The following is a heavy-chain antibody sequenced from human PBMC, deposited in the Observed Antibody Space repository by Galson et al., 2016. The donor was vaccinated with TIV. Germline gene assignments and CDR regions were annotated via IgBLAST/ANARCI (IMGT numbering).Heavy chain of an antibody. CDR1: SDSIFNFY. J-gene: IGHJ3*01. CDR3: ARDLGLGVFDV. V-gene: IGHV4-59*01. CDR2: ISDSGRS. D-gene: IGHD7-27*01. Sequence: ETLSLTCTISSDSIFNFYVSWIRQPPEKGLEWIAYISDSGRSNKSPSLESRVTISVDTSKKQISLKLKSVTAADTAVYYCARDLGLGVFDVWGQGTMVSVSS.